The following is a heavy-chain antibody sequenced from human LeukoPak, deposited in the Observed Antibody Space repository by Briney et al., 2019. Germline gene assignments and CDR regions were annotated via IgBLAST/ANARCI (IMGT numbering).Heavy chain of an antibody. V-gene: IGHV4-59*01. Sequence: SETLSLTCTVSGGSISSYYWSWIRQPPGKGLEWIGYFYYSGSTNYNPSLKSRITISVDTSKNQFSLKLSSVTAADTAVYYCARVYNDFWSGYYEAPYYYYMDVWGKGTTVTVSS. D-gene: IGHD3-3*01. CDR2: FYYSGST. J-gene: IGHJ6*03. CDR1: GGSISSYY. CDR3: ARVYNDFWSGYYEAPYYYYMDV.